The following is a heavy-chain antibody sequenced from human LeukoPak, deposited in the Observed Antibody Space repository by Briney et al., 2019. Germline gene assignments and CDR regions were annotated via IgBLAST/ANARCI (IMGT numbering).Heavy chain of an antibody. J-gene: IGHJ4*02. CDR1: GGTFSSYA. Sequence: ASVKVSCNASGGTFSSYAISWVRQAPGQGLEWMGRIIPILGIANYAQKFQGRVTITVDKSTSTAYMELRSLRSDDTAVYYCAREGGTTVTTPFDYWGQGTLVTVSS. V-gene: IGHV1-69*04. CDR2: IIPILGIA. D-gene: IGHD4-17*01. CDR3: AREGGTTVTTPFDY.